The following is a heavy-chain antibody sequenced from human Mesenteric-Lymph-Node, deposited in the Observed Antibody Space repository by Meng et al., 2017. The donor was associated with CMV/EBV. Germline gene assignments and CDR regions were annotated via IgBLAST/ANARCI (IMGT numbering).Heavy chain of an antibody. V-gene: IGHV1-46*01. CDR2: INPSGGST. D-gene: IGHD3-3*01. CDR3: ATTYYDFWSGYYRPTYFDY. Sequence: ASVKVSCKASGYTFTSYYMHWVRQAPGQGLEWMGIINPSGGSTSYAQKFQGRVTMTRDTSTSTAYMELRSLRSDDTAVYYCATTYYDFWSGYYRPTYFDYWGQGTLVTVSS. CDR1: GYTFTSYY. J-gene: IGHJ4*02.